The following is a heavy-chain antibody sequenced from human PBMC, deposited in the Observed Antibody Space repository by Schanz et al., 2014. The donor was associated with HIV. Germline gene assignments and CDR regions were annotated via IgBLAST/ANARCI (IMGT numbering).Heavy chain of an antibody. V-gene: IGHV3-53*02. D-gene: IGHD6-19*01. CDR2: IYSGGST. Sequence: EVQLVETGGRLIQPGGSLRLSCAASGFTVSSIYMSWVRQAPGRGLEWVSVIYSGGSTYYTDSVKGRFTISRDNSKNTLYLQMNSLRAEDTAVYYCARSSGWRVFDYWGQGTLVTVSS. CDR1: GFTVSSIY. J-gene: IGHJ4*02. CDR3: ARSSGWRVFDY.